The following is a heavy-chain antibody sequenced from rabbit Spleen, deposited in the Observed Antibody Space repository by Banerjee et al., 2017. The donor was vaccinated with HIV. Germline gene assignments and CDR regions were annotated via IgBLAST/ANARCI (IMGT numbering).Heavy chain of an antibody. D-gene: IGHD1-1*01. V-gene: IGHV1S40*01. CDR2: IDIGSSAFT. CDR3: ARDTSSSFSSYGMDL. CDR1: GVSFSFSSY. Sequence: QSLEESGGDLVKPGASLTLTCTASGVSFSFSSYICWVRQAPGKGLEWIACIDIGSSAFTYYANWAKGRFTISKTSSTTVTLQMTSLTAADTATYFCARDTSSSFSSYGMDLWGQGTLVTV. J-gene: IGHJ6*01.